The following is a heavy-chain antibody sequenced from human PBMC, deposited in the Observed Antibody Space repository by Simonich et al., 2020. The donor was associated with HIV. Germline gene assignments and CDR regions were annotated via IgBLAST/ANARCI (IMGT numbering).Heavy chain of an antibody. V-gene: IGHV3-30*07. CDR3: AREPRGGWSRYSYYYYMDV. CDR1: GFTFGSYA. J-gene: IGHJ6*03. D-gene: IGHD6-19*01. Sequence: QVQLVESGGGVVQPGRSLRLSCAASGFTFGSYAMHWVRQAQAKGLGVCAVISNNGNNKDNANSVKGRFTISRDNAKNTLYLKMSSLRAEDTAVYYCAREPRGGWSRYSYYYYMDVWGKGTTVTVSS. CDR2: ISNNGNNK.